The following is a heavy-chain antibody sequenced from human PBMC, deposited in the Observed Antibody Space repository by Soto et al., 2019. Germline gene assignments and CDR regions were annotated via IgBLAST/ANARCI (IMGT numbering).Heavy chain of an antibody. J-gene: IGHJ4*02. CDR1: GGTFSSYA. Sequence: QVHLVQSGAEVKKPGSSVKVSCKASGGTFSSYAISWVRQAPGQGLEWMGGIIPIFGTANYAQKFQGRVDSAADESTSTAYLELSSLRSEDTAVYYCARDPVFYGADEHFDYWGQGTLVTVSS. V-gene: IGHV1-69*01. CDR3: ARDPVFYGADEHFDY. CDR2: IIPIFGTA. D-gene: IGHD4-17*01.